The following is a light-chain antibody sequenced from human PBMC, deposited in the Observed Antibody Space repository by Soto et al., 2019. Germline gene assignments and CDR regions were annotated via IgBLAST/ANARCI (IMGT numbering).Light chain of an antibody. V-gene: IGLV1-51*01. Sequence: QSVLTQPPSVSAAPGQRVTISCSGSTSNIGNYYVSWYQQFPGTPPKLLIYDNNNRPSGIPDRFSGSKSGTSATLGIAGLQTGDEADYYCGTWDYNXSAWXFXGGXKLXV. J-gene: IGLJ3*02. CDR1: TSNIGNYY. CDR3: GTWDYNXSAWX. CDR2: DNN.